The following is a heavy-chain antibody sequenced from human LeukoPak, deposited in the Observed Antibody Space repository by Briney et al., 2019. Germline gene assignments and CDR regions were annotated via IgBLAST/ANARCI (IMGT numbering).Heavy chain of an antibody. D-gene: IGHD1-20*01. J-gene: IGHJ4*02. Sequence: SETLSLTCTVSGGSTSSSDYYWGWIRQPPDEGLEWIASIRYSGNTYYNPSLKSRVTISVDTSKNQFSLKLSSVTAADTAVYYCARIITENLRRFDYWGQGTLVTVSS. CDR1: GGSTSSSDYY. CDR3: ARIITENLRRFDY. CDR2: IRYSGNT. V-gene: IGHV4-39*01.